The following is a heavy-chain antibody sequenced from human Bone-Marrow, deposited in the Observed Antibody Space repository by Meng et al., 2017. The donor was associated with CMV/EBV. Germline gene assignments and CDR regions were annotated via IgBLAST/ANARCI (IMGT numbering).Heavy chain of an antibody. D-gene: IGHD6-13*01. V-gene: IGHV4-34*01. Sequence: GSLSGYYWSWIRQPPGKGLEWMGEINHSGSTNYNPSLKSRVTISVDTSKNQFSLKLSSVTAADTAVYYCARGSSVGIAAAGSEPFDYWGQGTLVTVSS. CDR2: INHSGST. CDR1: GSLSGYY. CDR3: ARGSSVGIAAAGSEPFDY. J-gene: IGHJ4*02.